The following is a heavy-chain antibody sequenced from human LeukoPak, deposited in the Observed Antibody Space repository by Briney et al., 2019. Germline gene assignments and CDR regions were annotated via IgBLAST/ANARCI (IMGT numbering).Heavy chain of an antibody. V-gene: IGHV3-49*04. Sequence: GGSLRLSCIASGFTFGDYAMSWVRQAPGKGLEWVGFIRSKAYGGTTEYAASVKGRFTISRDDSKSIAYLQMNSLKTEDTAVYYCTSPDYDSSGYYRHDYWGQGTLVTVSS. J-gene: IGHJ4*02. D-gene: IGHD3-22*01. CDR1: GFTFGDYA. CDR2: IRSKAYGGTT. CDR3: TSPDYDSSGYYRHDY.